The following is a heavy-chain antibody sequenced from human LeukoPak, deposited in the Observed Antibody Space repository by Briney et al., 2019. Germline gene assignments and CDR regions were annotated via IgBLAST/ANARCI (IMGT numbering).Heavy chain of an antibody. CDR1: GGSISSSNW. CDR3: ARVPSSDIVVVPADWFDP. CDR2: IYHSGST. Sequence: PSGTLSLTCAVSGGSISSSNWWSWVRQPPGKGLEWIGVIYHSGSTNYNPSLKSRGTISVDKSKNQFSLKLSSVTAADTAVYYCARVPSSDIVVVPADWFDPWGQGTLVTVSS. D-gene: IGHD2-2*01. J-gene: IGHJ5*02. V-gene: IGHV4-4*02.